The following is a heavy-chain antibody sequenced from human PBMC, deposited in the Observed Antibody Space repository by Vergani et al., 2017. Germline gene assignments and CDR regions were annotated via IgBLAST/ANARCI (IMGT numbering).Heavy chain of an antibody. CDR3: ATKSXGTPGCQIGYFRE. V-gene: IGHV3-30*03. D-gene: IGHD1-1*01. CDR2: ISYDGTQK. Sequence: QVHLVESGGGVVQPGRSLRLSCVVSGFTSSYYGMHWVRQAPGKGLEWVAVISYDGTQKYYADSVKGRFTISRDNSRSTLYLQMNSLRTEDTAVYYCATKSXGTPGCQIGYFREWGQGTLVTVSS. CDR1: GFTSSYYG. J-gene: IGHJ1*01.